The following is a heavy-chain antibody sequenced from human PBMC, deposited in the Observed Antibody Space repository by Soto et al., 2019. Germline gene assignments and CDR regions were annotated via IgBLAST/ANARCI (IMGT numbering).Heavy chain of an antibody. CDR1: GFTFSSYS. CDR2: ISSSSSYI. V-gene: IGHV3-21*01. J-gene: IGHJ4*02. Sequence: EVQLVESGGGLVKPGGSLRLSCAASGFTFSSYSMNWVRQAPGKGLEWVSSISSSSSYIYYADSVKGRFTISRDNAKNSLYLQMKSLRAEDTAVYYCARDIVARMNAGGFDYWGQGTLVTVSS. D-gene: IGHD5-12*01. CDR3: ARDIVARMNAGGFDY.